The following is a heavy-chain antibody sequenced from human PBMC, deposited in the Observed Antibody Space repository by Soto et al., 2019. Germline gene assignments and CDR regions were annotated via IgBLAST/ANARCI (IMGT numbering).Heavy chain of an antibody. CDR3: ARDIAPLERSGYYRD. V-gene: IGHV1-69*01. CDR2: IIPIFGTA. CDR1: GGTFSSYA. D-gene: IGHD3-22*01. Sequence: QVQLVQSGAEVKTPGSSVKVSCKASGGTFSSYAISWVRQAPGQGLEWMGGIIPIFGTANYAQKFQGRVTITADESTSTAYMELSSLRSEDTAVYYCARDIAPLERSGYYRDWGQGTLVTVSS. J-gene: IGHJ4*02.